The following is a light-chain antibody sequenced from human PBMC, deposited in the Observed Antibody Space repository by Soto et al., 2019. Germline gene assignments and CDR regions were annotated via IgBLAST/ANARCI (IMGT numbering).Light chain of an antibody. J-gene: IGKJ5*01. Sequence: EIVLPQSPGTLSLSPGESAPLSCRASQSLRSNYLAWYQQKPGQAPRLLIYGAFTRATGIPDRFSGSGSGTDFTLTISRLEPADSAVYYCQQYGTLITVGKGTRLAIK. CDR2: GAF. V-gene: IGKV3-20*01. CDR1: QSLRSNY. CDR3: QQYGTLIT.